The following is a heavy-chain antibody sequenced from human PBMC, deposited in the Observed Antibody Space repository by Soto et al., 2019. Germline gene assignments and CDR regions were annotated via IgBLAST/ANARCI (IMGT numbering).Heavy chain of an antibody. CDR2: ISGSGGST. J-gene: IGHJ4*02. V-gene: IGHV3-23*01. CDR3: AKDLGYYYYGSGSSYDY. D-gene: IGHD3-10*01. Sequence: PGGSLRLSCAASGFTFISYAMSWVLQAPWKGLEWVSAISGSGGSTYYADSVKGRFTISRDNSKNTLYLQMNSLRAEDTAVYYCAKDLGYYYYGSGSSYDYWGQGTLVTVSS. CDR1: GFTFISYA.